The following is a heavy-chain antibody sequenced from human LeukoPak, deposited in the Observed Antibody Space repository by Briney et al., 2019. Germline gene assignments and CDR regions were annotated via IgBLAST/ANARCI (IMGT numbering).Heavy chain of an antibody. Sequence: PSETLSLTCTVSGGSISSYYWSWIRQPPGKGLEWIGYIYYSGSTNYNPSLKSRVTISVDTSKNQFSLKLSSVTAADTAVYYCARDFSAAFDIWGQGTMVTVSS. J-gene: IGHJ3*02. V-gene: IGHV4-59*01. CDR2: IYYSGST. D-gene: IGHD2/OR15-2a*01. CDR1: GGSISSYY. CDR3: ARDFSAAFDI.